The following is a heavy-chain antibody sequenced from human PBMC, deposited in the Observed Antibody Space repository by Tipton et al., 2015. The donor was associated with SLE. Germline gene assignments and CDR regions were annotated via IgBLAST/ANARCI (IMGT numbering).Heavy chain of an antibody. CDR2: IYYSGST. CDR3: ARLTGSEYFQH. D-gene: IGHD2-15*01. J-gene: IGHJ1*01. Sequence: TLSLTCAVYSVPLSAYDWSWIRQPPGKGLEWIGYIYYSGSTNYNPSLKSRVTVSLDTSKNQFSLKLSSVTAADTAVYYCARLTGSEYFQHWGQGTLVTVSS. V-gene: IGHV4-59*08. CDR1: SVPLSAYD.